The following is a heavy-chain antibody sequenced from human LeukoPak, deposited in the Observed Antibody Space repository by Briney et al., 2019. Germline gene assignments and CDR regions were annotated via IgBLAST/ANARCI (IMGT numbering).Heavy chain of an antibody. J-gene: IGHJ4*02. D-gene: IGHD3-22*01. Sequence: IPGGSLRLSCAASGFTFSNAWMSWVRQAPGKGLEWVGRIKSKTDGGTTVYAAPVKGRFTISRDDSKNTLYLQMNSLKTEDTAVYYCTTLDSSGYYGYFDYWGQGTLVTVSS. CDR3: TTLDSSGYYGYFDY. V-gene: IGHV3-15*01. CDR1: GFTFSNAW. CDR2: IKSKTDGGTT.